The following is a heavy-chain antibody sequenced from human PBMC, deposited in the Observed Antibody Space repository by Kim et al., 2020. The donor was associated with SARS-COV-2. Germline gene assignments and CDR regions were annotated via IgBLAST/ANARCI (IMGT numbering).Heavy chain of an antibody. CDR1: GTSLGSSAW. V-gene: IGHV4-4*02. CDR2: IYHTGST. CDR3: ARDLVTTTTRGMDY. J-gene: IGHJ4*02. Sequence: SETLSLTCTVPGTSLGSSAWWAWVRQSPDKGLEWLGEIYHTGSTFYNPSVQSRVTISMDRSKSHFSLQLRTVTDADTGIYYCARDLVTTTTRGMDYWGQGTLVTVSS. D-gene: IGHD4-17*01.